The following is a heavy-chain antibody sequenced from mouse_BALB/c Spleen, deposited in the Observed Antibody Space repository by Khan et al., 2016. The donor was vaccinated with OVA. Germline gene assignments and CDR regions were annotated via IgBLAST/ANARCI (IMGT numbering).Heavy chain of an antibody. D-gene: IGHD2-1*01. CDR1: GYTFTSFY. CDR2: INPSNGDT. CDR3: ARSGYGNPFAY. Sequence: QVQLQQPGAELVKPGASVKISCKASGYTFTSFYMYWVKQRPGQGLEWIGGINPSNGDTHFYEKFKSKATLTVDKSSTTAYMQFSSLTSEDSAIYSWARSGYGNPFAYWCHGTLVTVSA. V-gene: IGHV1S81*02. J-gene: IGHJ3*01.